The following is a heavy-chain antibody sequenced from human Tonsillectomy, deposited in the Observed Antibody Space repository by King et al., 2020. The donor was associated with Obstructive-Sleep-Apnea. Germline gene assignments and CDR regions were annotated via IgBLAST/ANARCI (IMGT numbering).Heavy chain of an antibody. Sequence: VQLVESGGGLVQPGGSLRLSCAASGFTFSNYAMSWVRQAPGKGLEWVSVISGSGGSAYYADSVKGRFTISRDNSKNTLYLQMNSLRAEDTAVYYCAKDGELADPVFYFDYWGQGTLVTVSS. CDR3: AKDGELADPVFYFDY. D-gene: IGHD1-7*01. J-gene: IGHJ4*02. CDR1: GFTFSNYA. CDR2: ISGSGGSA. V-gene: IGHV3-23*04.